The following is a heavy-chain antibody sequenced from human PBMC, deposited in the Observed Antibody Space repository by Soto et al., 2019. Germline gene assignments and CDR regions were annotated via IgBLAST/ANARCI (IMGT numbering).Heavy chain of an antibody. Sequence: GGSLRLSCAASGFTISSYAMSWVSQAPGKGLEWISAISGSGGSTYYADSVKGRFTISRDNSKNTLYLQMSSLRGEDTAVYYCAKDGGRGYDAFDIWGQGTMVTGSS. CDR2: ISGSGGST. J-gene: IGHJ3*02. V-gene: IGHV3-23*01. CDR1: GFTISSYA. D-gene: IGHD3-16*01. CDR3: AKDGGRGYDAFDI.